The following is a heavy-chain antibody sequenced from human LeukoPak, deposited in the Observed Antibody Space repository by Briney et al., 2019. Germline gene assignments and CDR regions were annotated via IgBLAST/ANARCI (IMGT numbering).Heavy chain of an antibody. V-gene: IGHV6-1*01. CDR3: ARARGLTAGIGCWFDP. J-gene: IGHJ5*02. Sequence: SQTLSLTCAISGDSVSSNSAAWNWIRQSPSRGLEWLGRTYYRSKWYNDYAVSVKSRITINPDTSKSQFSLQLNSVTPEDTAVYYCARARGLTAGIGCWFDPWGQGTLVTVSS. D-gene: IGHD6-19*01. CDR2: TYYRSKWYN. CDR1: GDSVSSNSAA.